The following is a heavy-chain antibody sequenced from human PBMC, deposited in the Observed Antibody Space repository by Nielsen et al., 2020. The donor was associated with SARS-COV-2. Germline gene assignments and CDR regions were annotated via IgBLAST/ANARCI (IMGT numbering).Heavy chain of an antibody. CDR2: IISNTVSYT. CDR1: GFAFSDFY. CDR3: ARFRSGGYWYFDV. D-gene: IGHD3-3*01. J-gene: IGHJ2*01. V-gene: IGHV3-11*03. Sequence: GGSLRPPCAASGFAFSDFYMTWIRQAPGKGLEWVSYIISNTVSYTNYADSVKGPFTIYRDNAKASLYLQLDSLRPEDTAVYYCARFRSGGYWYFDVWGRGTLVTVSS.